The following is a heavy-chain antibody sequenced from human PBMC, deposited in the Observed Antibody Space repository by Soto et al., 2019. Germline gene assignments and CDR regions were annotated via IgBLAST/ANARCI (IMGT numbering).Heavy chain of an antibody. CDR3: AKGVRYSSSLYWGY. CDR1: GGSISGSNW. Sequence: QVQLQESGPGLVKPSGTLSLTCAVSGGSISGSNWWGWVRQTPGKGLEWIGEIYHSGNTNYNPSLKSRVTISVDKSKNQLSMRLTSVTAADTAVYYCAKGVRYSSSLYWGYWGQGTLVTVSS. CDR2: IYHSGNT. V-gene: IGHV4-4*02. J-gene: IGHJ4*02. D-gene: IGHD6-13*01.